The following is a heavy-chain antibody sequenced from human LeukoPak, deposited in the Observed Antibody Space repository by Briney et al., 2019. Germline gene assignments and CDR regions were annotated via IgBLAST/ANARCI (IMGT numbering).Heavy chain of an antibody. Sequence: GGSLRLSGTASGFTFGDYAMSWVRQAPGKGLGWVGFIRSKAYGGTTEYAASVKGRFTISRDDSKSIAYLQMNSLKTEDTAVYYCTRASRYCSSTSCSNSDYWGQGTLVTVSS. D-gene: IGHD2-2*01. J-gene: IGHJ4*02. CDR1: GFTFGDYA. V-gene: IGHV3-49*04. CDR3: TRASRYCSSTSCSNSDY. CDR2: IRSKAYGGTT.